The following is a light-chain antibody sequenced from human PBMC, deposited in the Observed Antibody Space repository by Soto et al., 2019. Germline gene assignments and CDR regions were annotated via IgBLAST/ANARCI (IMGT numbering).Light chain of an antibody. V-gene: IGLV2-14*01. J-gene: IGLJ1*01. CDR2: EVS. CDR1: SSDVGAYNY. CDR3: SSYTSSSTLV. Sequence: QSALTQPASVSGSPGQSITMSCTGTSSDVGAYNYVSWYQQHPGKAPKLMIYEVSDRPSGVSNRFSGSKSGNTASLTISGLQAEDEAYYYCSSYTSSSTLVFGTGTKLTVL.